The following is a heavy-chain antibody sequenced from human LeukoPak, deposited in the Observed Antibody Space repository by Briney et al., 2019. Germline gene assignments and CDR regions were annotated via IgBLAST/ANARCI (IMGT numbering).Heavy chain of an antibody. CDR2: ILYTGST. V-gene: IGHV4-59*11. CDR3: ARDLAHPAIGDY. J-gene: IGHJ4*02. CDR1: GGSIRRHY. Sequence: SETLSLTCTVSGGSIRRHYWSWIRQPPGKGLEWIGYILYTGSTDYNPSLKSRVTISVDTSKSQFSLMLTSVTAADTAVYYCARDLAHPAIGDYWGQGTLVTVSS. D-gene: IGHD2-2*02.